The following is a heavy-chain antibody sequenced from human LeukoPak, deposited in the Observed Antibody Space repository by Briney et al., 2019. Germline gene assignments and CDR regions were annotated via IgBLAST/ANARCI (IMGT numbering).Heavy chain of an antibody. D-gene: IGHD3-22*01. CDR2: IYYSGST. J-gene: IGHJ4*02. V-gene: IGHV4-39*01. CDR1: GGSISSSSYY. CDR3: ASLYYYVSSGYPYYFDY. Sequence: SSETLSLTCTVSGGSISSSSYYWGWIRQPPGKGLEWIGSIYYSGSTYYNPSLKSRVTISVDTSKNQFSLKLSSVTAADTAVYYCASLYYYVSSGYPYYFDYWGQGTLVTVSS.